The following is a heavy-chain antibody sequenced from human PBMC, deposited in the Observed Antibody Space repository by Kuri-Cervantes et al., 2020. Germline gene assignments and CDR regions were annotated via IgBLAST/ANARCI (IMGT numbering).Heavy chain of an antibody. CDR3: ARDGYCSGGVCLGPPLDY. J-gene: IGHJ4*02. CDR2: IIPIFGTA. V-gene: IGHV1-69*06. D-gene: IGHD2-8*02. CDR1: GGTFSSYA. Sequence: SVKVSCKASGGTFSSYAISWVRQAPGQGLEWMGGIIPIFGTANYAQKFQGRVTITADKSTSTVYMELRSLRSEDTAVYYCARDGYCSGGVCLGPPLDYWGQGTLVTVSS.